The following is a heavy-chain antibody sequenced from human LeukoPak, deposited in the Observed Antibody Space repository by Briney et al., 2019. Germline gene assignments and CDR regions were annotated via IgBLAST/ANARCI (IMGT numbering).Heavy chain of an antibody. D-gene: IGHD5-18*01. J-gene: IGHJ4*02. V-gene: IGHV3-64D*06. Sequence: GGSLRLSCSASGFTFSSYAMHWVRQAPGKGLEYVSTISSNGDYIYHTDSVKDRLTISRDNFKNTLYLQMSSLRPEDTAVYYCVKDLWSRVDTANFDYWGQGTLVTVSS. CDR3: VKDLWSRVDTANFDY. CDR2: ISSNGDYI. CDR1: GFTFSSYA.